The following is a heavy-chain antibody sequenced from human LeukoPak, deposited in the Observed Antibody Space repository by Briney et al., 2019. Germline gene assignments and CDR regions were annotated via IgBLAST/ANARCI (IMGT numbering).Heavy chain of an antibody. CDR3: ARLFYYGSGSLYGQSLDY. D-gene: IGHD3-10*01. CDR1: GDSISSYY. V-gene: IGHV4-59*08. J-gene: IGHJ4*02. CDR2: IYYSGST. Sequence: SETLSLTCTVSGDSISSYYWSWIRQPPGKGLEWIGYIYYSGSTYYNPSLKSRVTISVDMSKNQFSLKLSSVTAADTAVYYCARLFYYGSGSLYGQSLDYWGQGTLVTVSS.